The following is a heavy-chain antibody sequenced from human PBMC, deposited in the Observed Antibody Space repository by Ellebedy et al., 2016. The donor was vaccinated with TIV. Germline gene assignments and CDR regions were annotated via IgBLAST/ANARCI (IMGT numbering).Heavy chain of an antibody. CDR1: GFTFSSYA. J-gene: IGHJ6*03. D-gene: IGHD6-19*01. V-gene: IGHV3-23*01. Sequence: GESLKISCAASGFTFSSYAMSWVRQAPGKGLEWVSGISGSGGSRNYADSVKGRVSIARDNSKNTLYLQMNSLRAEDTALYYCAKDVREDGSGWESTNYYYFYYMDVWGKGTTVTVSS. CDR2: ISGSGGSR. CDR3: AKDVREDGSGWESTNYYYFYYMDV.